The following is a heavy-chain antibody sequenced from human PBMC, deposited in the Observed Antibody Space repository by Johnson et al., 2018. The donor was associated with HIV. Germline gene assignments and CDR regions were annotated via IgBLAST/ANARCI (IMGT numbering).Heavy chain of an antibody. V-gene: IGHV3-66*02. Sequence: VQLVESGGGLVKPGGSLRLSCAASGFTVSSNYMNWVRQAPGKGLEWVSVIYSGGGTYYADSVKGRFTISRDNSKNTLYLQMNSLRAEDTAVYYCAGKTGYDAFDIWGQGTMVTVSS. J-gene: IGHJ3*02. CDR3: AGKTGYDAFDI. CDR1: GFTVSSNY. CDR2: IYSGGGT. D-gene: IGHD7-27*01.